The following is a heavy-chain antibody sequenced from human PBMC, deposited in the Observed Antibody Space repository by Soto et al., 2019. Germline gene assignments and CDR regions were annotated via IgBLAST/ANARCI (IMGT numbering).Heavy chain of an antibody. J-gene: IGHJ4*02. Sequence: GGSLRLSCAASGFTFSSFAMNWVRQTPGKGLEWVSAISGGGDFTHSADSVQGRFSISRDNSKNTLYLQMNSLRAEDTAVYYCAKAQPNAKRFDFWGQGTLVTVSS. V-gene: IGHV3-23*01. CDR1: GFTFSSFA. D-gene: IGHD2-8*01. CDR3: AKAQPNAKRFDF. CDR2: ISGGGDFT.